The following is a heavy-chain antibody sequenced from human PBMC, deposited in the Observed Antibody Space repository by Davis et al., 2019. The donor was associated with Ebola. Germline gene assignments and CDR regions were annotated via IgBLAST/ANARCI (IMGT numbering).Heavy chain of an antibody. D-gene: IGHD2-2*02. V-gene: IGHV1-2*02. CDR1: GYTFTGSY. J-gene: IGHJ5*02. CDR3: ARDRPAAIRSVNWFDP. CDR2: INPNSGGT. Sequence: ASVKVPCKASGYTFTGSYMHWVRQATGQGLEWMGWINPNSGGTNYAQKFQGRVTMTRDTSISTAYMELSRLRSDDTAVYYCARDRPAAIRSVNWFDPWSQGTLVTVAS.